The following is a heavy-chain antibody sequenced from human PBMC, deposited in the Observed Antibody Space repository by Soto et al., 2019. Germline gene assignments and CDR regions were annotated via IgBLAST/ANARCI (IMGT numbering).Heavy chain of an antibody. J-gene: IGHJ4*02. CDR3: ARDEKRRLNSMRDY. V-gene: IGHV1-3*01. CDR2: INAANGST. D-gene: IGHD1-20*01. Sequence: ASVKVSCKASGFAFSRYAMHWVRQAPGQRLEWMGWINAANGSTKFSQKFQGRVTITRDTSASTVYMELSSLRSEDTAVYYCARDEKRRLNSMRDYWARGRLVPVYS. CDR1: GFAFSRYA.